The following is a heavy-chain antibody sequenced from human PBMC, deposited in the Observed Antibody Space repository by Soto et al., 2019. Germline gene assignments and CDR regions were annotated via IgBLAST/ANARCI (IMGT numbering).Heavy chain of an antibody. J-gene: IGHJ3*01. V-gene: IGHV6-1*01. CDR2: TYYRSKWFH. CDR1: GDSVSSDITS. Sequence: QGQLQQSGPGLVKPSQTLSLTCAISGDSVSSDITSWNWIRQSPSRGLEWLGRTYYRSKWFHDYAASVKSRITINRDTSKNQVSLELKSMTPEDTAVYYCARGNALDVWGQGTVVTVSS. CDR3: ARGNALDV. D-gene: IGHD3-10*01.